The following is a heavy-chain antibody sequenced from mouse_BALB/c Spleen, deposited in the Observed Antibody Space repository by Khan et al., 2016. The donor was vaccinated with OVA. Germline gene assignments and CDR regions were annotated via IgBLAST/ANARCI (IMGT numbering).Heavy chain of an antibody. CDR2: IYPGSGST. Sequence: QVQLQQSGAELVKPGTSVKLSCKASGYNFTSYWINWVKLRPGQGLEWIGDIYPGSGSTNYNEKFKSKATLTVDTSSSTAYMQLSSLASEDSALYYCARDTTVDFDYWGQGTTLTVSS. D-gene: IGHD1-1*01. V-gene: IGHV1-55*01. J-gene: IGHJ2*01. CDR3: ARDTTVDFDY. CDR1: GYNFTSYW.